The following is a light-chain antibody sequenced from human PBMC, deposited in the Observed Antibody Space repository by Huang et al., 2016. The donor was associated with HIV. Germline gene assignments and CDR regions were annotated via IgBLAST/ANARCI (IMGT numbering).Light chain of an antibody. V-gene: IGKV3-15*01. CDR3: QQYNNWPNT. CDR1: QSVRSN. J-gene: IGKJ2*01. Sequence: EIVMTQSPATLSVSPGERATLSCRASQSVRSNLAWYQQKPGQAPRLLIDGASTRATGIPARFSGSGSGTEFTLTISSLQSEDFAVYYCQQYNNWPNTFGQGTKLEIK. CDR2: GAS.